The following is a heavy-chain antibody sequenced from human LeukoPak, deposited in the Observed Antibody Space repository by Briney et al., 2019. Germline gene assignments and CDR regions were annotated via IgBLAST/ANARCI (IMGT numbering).Heavy chain of an antibody. D-gene: IGHD3-3*01. V-gene: IGHV3-49*03. J-gene: IGHJ4*02. Sequence: GGSLRLSCTTSGFTFGDFAMSWFRQAPGKGLEWVALCRSKDYGVTTEYAASVKGRFTISRDDSKSVAYLQMNSLKTEDTAVYYCSTAGIHFLAWSWGQGTLVTVSS. CDR1: GFTFGDFA. CDR2: CRSKDYGVTT. CDR3: STAGIHFLAWS.